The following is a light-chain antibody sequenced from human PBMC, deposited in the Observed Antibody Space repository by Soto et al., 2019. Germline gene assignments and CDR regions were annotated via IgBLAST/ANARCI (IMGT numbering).Light chain of an antibody. V-gene: IGLV2-14*01. CDR3: SSYTSDTRHYV. Sequence: QSVLTQPASVSGSPGQSITISCTGTSSDVGAYTSVSWYQQHPGKAPKLIIYEVSNRPPGISTRFSGSKSASTASLTISGLQAEDEAHYYCSSYTSDTRHYVFATGTKATVL. CDR1: SSDVGAYTS. CDR2: EVS. J-gene: IGLJ1*01.